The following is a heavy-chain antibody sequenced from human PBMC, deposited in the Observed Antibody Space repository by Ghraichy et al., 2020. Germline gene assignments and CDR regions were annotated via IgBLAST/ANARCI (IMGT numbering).Heavy chain of an antibody. V-gene: IGHV4-39*01. CDR3: ARRDYFSSGYYYGGFDP. J-gene: IGHJ5*02. Sequence: SETLSLTCTVSGGSISSSSYYWGWIRQPPGKGLEWIGSIYYSGSTYYNPSLKSRVTISVDTSKNQFSLKLSSVTAADTAVYYCARRDYFSSGYYYGGFDPWGQGTLVTVSS. CDR1: GGSISSSSYY. CDR2: IYYSGST. D-gene: IGHD3-22*01.